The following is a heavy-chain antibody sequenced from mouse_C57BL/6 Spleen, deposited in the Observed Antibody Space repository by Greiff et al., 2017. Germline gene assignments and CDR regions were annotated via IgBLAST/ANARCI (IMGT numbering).Heavy chain of an antibody. J-gene: IGHJ2*01. CDR3: ARNGGFDY. CDR2: IYPGSGNT. V-gene: IGHV1-76*01. CDR1: GYTFTDYY. Sequence: QVQLKESGAELVRPGASVKLSCKASGYTFTDYYIHWVKQRPGQGLEWIARIYPGSGNTYYNEKFKGKATLTAEKSSSTAYMQRSSLTSEDSAVYFCARNGGFDYWGQGTTLTVSS.